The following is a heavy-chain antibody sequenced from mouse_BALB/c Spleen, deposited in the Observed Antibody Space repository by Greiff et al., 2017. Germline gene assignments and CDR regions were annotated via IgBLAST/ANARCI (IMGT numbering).Heavy chain of an antibody. D-gene: IGHD2-3*01. CDR1: GFTFSSFG. CDR2: ISSGSSTI. J-gene: IGHJ3*01. V-gene: IGHV5-17*02. Sequence: EVKVVESGGGLVQPGGSRKLSCAASGFTFSSFGMHWVRQAPEKGLEWVAYISSGSSTIYYADTVKGRFTISRDNPKNTLFLQMTSLRSEDTAMYYCARGGNGYYPFAYWGQGTLVTVSA. CDR3: ARGGNGYYPFAY.